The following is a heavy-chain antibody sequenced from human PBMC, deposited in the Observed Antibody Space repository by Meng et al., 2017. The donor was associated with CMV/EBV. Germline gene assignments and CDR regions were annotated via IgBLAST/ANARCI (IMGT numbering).Heavy chain of an antibody. D-gene: IGHD6-19*01. Sequence: GSLRLSCAVYGGSFSGYYWSWIRQPPGKGLEWIGEINLSGSTNYNPSLKSRVTISVDTSKNQFSLKLSSVTAADTAVYYCARAGGSYRSATYPPPANWFDPWGQGALVTVSS. CDR2: INLSGST. V-gene: IGHV4-34*01. CDR1: GGSFSGYY. J-gene: IGHJ5*02. CDR3: ARAGGSYRSATYPPPANWFDP.